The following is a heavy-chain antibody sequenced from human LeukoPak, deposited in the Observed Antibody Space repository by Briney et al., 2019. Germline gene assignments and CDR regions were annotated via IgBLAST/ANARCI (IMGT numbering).Heavy chain of an antibody. CDR3: ARLDCSGGSCYSGTDY. D-gene: IGHD2-15*01. Sequence: GASVKVSCKASGYTFTSYGISWVRQAPGQGLEWMGIINPSGGSTSYAQKFQGRVTMTRDTSTSTVYMELSSLRSEDTAVYYCARLDCSGGSCYSGTDYWGQGTLVTVSS. CDR2: INPSGGST. V-gene: IGHV1-46*01. CDR1: GYTFTSYG. J-gene: IGHJ4*02.